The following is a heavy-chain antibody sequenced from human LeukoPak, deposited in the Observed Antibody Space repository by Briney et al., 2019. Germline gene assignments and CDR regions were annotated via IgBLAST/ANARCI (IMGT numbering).Heavy chain of an antibody. D-gene: IGHD1-26*01. V-gene: IGHV3-21*01. Sequence: GGSLRLSCAASGFTFSSYSMNWVRQAPGKGLEWVSSISSSSSYIYYADSVKGRFTISRDNAKNSLYLQMNSLRAEDTAVYYCARAAGAYSYYYYYMDVWGKGTTVTVSS. CDR3: ARAAGAYSYYYYYMDV. J-gene: IGHJ6*03. CDR2: ISSSSSYI. CDR1: GFTFSSYS.